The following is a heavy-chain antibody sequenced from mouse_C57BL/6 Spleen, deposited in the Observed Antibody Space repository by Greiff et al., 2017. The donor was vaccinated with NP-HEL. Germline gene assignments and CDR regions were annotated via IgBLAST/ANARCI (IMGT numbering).Heavy chain of an antibody. V-gene: IGHV1-69*01. CDR1: GYTFTSYW. CDR3: ARDSNYHYFDD. CDR2: IDPSDSYT. D-gene: IGHD2-5*01. J-gene: IGHJ2*01. Sequence: QVQLQQPGAELVMPGASVKLSCKASGYTFTSYWMHWVKQRPGQGLEWIGEIDPSDSYTNYNQKFKGKSTLTVDKSSSTAYMQLSSLTSEDSAVYYCARDSNYHYFDDWGQGTTLTVSS.